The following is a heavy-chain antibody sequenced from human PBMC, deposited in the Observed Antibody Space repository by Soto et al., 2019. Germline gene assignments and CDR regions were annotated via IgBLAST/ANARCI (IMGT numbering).Heavy chain of an antibody. CDR3: ARSHDHGDYYFDS. D-gene: IGHD4-17*01. CDR1: GGSISSYY. CDR2: MFYSGST. Sequence: SETLSLTCTVSGGSISSYYWSWIRQPPGKGLEWIGYMFYSGSTSYNPSLKSRVTISVDTSKNQFSLKLSSVTAADTAVYYCARSHDHGDYYFDSWGQVILVTFSS. J-gene: IGHJ4*02. V-gene: IGHV4-59*08.